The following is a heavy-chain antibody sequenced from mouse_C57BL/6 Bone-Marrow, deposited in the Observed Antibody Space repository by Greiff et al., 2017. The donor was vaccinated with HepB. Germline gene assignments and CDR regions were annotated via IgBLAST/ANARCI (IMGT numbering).Heavy chain of an antibody. CDR1: GYTFTSYW. J-gene: IGHJ3*01. CDR3: ARGVYSSYDFAY. CDR2: IYPGSGST. V-gene: IGHV1-55*01. Sequence: VQLQQPGAELVKPGASVKMSCKASGYTFTSYWITWVKQRPGQGLEWIGDIYPGSGSTNYNEKFKGKATLTVDTSSSTAYMQLSSLPSEDSAVYYCARGVYSSYDFAYWGQGTLVTVSA. D-gene: IGHD1-1*01.